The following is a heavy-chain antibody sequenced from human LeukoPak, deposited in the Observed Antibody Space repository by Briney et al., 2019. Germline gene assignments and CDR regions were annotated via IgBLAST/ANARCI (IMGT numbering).Heavy chain of an antibody. CDR3: ARNRFPYGSGSYHWP. CDR2: ISYDGSNK. Sequence: GGSLRLSCAASGFTFGSYAMHWVRQAPGKGLEWVAVISYDGSNKYYADSVKGRFTISRDNSKNTLYLQMNSLRAEDTAVYYCARNRFPYGSGSYHWPWGQGTLVTVSS. CDR1: GFTFGSYA. V-gene: IGHV3-30-3*01. D-gene: IGHD3-10*01. J-gene: IGHJ5*02.